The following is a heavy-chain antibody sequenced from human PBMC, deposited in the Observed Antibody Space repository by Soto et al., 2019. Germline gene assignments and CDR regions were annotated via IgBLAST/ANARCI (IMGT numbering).Heavy chain of an antibody. CDR3: AKASAPGGTYFPLWF. V-gene: IGHV3-23*01. CDR2: ISGSGGST. Sequence: GGSLRLSCAATGFTFSSYGMSWVRQAPGKGLEWVSSISGSGGSTYYADSVKGRFTISRDNSKNTLYLQMNSLRAEDTAVYYCAKASAPGGTYFPLWFWGQGTLVTVSS. CDR1: GFTFSSYG. J-gene: IGHJ4*02. D-gene: IGHD1-26*01.